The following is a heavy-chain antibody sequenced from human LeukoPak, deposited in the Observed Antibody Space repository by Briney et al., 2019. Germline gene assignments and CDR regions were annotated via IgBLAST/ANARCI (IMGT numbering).Heavy chain of an antibody. V-gene: IGHV4-4*07. CDR1: GGSISSYY. D-gene: IGHD1-1*01. CDR2: IYTSGST. CDR3: ARASHWNQLHYFDY. J-gene: IGHJ4*02. Sequence: SETLSLTCTVSGGSISSYYWSWIRQPAGKGLEWIGRIYTSGSTNYNPSLKSRVTISLDKSKNHFSLNLSSVTAADSAMYYCARASHWNQLHYFDYWGQGTLVTVSS.